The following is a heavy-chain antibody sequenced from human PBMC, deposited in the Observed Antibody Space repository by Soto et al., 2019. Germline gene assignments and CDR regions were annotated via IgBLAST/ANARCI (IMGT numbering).Heavy chain of an antibody. Sequence: SVKVSCKASGGTFSSYAISWVRQAPGQGLELMGGIIPIFGTANYAQKFQGRVTITADESTSTAYMELSSLRSEDTAVYYCARVKPTTVVTPYYYYGMDVWGQGTTVTVYS. CDR3: ARVKPTTVVTPYYYYGMDV. V-gene: IGHV1-69*13. CDR2: IIPIFGTA. CDR1: GGTFSSYA. J-gene: IGHJ6*02. D-gene: IGHD4-17*01.